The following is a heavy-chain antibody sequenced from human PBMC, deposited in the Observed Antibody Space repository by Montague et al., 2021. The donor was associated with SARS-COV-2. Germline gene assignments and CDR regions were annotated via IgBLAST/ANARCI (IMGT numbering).Heavy chain of an antibody. CDR1: GFSLSTSGVG. D-gene: IGHD3-22*01. Sequence: PALVKPTQTLTLTCTFSGFSLSTSGVGVGWIRQPPGKALEWLALIYWDDDKRYSPSLKSRLTVTKDTSKNQVVLTMTNMDPVDTATYYCARKSQVIGSNWFDPWGQGTLVTVSS. V-gene: IGHV2-5*02. CDR2: IYWDDDK. CDR3: ARKSQVIGSNWFDP. J-gene: IGHJ5*02.